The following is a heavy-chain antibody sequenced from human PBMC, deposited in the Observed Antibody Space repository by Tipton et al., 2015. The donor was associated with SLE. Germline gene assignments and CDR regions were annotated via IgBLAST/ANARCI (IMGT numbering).Heavy chain of an antibody. V-gene: IGHV4-4*02. CDR3: ARDSIIFRGVGGFDY. CDR2: IYHSGNT. CDR1: GGSINSSNW. Sequence: TLSLTCVVSGGSINSSNWWSWVRQPPGKGLEWIGEIYHSGNTNYNPSLKSRVTIPVDKSKNQLSLKLSSVTAADTAVYYCARDSIIFRGVGGFDYWGQGTLVTVSS. D-gene: IGHD3-10*01. J-gene: IGHJ4*02.